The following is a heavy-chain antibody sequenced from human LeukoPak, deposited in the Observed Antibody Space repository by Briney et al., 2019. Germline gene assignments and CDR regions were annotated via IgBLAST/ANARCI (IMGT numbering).Heavy chain of an antibody. CDR2: ISGSGGST. D-gene: IGHD6-19*01. CDR3: AKSKSYSSGWDPNYDY. J-gene: IGHJ4*02. CDR1: GFTFSSYA. Sequence: PGGSLRLSCAASGFTFSSYAMSWVRQAPGKGLEWVSAISGSGGSTYYADSVKGRFTISRDNSKNTLYLQMNSLRAEDTAVYYCAKSKSYSSGWDPNYDYWGQGTLVTVSS. V-gene: IGHV3-23*01.